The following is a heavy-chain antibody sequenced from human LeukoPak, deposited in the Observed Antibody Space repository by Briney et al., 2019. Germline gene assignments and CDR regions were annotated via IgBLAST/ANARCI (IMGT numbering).Heavy chain of an antibody. J-gene: IGHJ4*02. V-gene: IGHV1-18*01. D-gene: IGHD6-13*01. Sequence: ASVKVSCKASGYTFTSYGISWVRQAPGQGLEWMGWISAYNGNTNYAQKFQGRVTMTRDTSISTAYMELSRLRSDDTAVYYCARVGRRAAAGTPFDHWGQGTLVTVSS. CDR3: ARVGRRAAAGTPFDH. CDR2: ISAYNGNT. CDR1: GYTFTSYG.